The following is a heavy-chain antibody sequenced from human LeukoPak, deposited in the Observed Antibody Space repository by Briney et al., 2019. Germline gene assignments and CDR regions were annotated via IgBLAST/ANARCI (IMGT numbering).Heavy chain of an antibody. V-gene: IGHV4-59*02. Sequence: PSETLSLTCTVSGDSVSGHYWSWIRQTPGKGPEWIGYVSYSGGTNYNPSLKRRVSISLDTSKNQFSLKLSSPAAADPAVYYCARAPMAITTSAFPDAFDFWGQGTMVTVSS. J-gene: IGHJ3*01. CDR2: VSYSGGT. CDR3: ARAPMAITTSAFPDAFDF. D-gene: IGHD5-12*01. CDR1: GDSVSGHY.